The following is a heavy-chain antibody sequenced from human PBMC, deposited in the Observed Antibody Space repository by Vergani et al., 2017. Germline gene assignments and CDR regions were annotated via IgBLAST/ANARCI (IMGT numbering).Heavy chain of an antibody. V-gene: IGHV1-2*02. D-gene: IGHD3-22*01. CDR2: INPNSGGT. J-gene: IGHJ2*01. CDR3: AADHTYYDSSGYPRGNWYFDL. CDR1: GYTFTDYF. Sequence: QVQLVQSGAEVKKPGASVKVSCKASGYTFTDYFMHWVRQAPGQGLEWMGWINPNSGGTNYAQKFQGRVTMTRDTSISTAYMELSNLRSEDTAVYYCAADHTYYDSSGYPRGNWYFDLWGRGTLVTVSS.